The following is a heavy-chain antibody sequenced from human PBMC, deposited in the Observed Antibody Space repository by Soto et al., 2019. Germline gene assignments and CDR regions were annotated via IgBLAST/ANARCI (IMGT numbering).Heavy chain of an antibody. V-gene: IGHV3-23*01. D-gene: IGHD6-19*01. CDR1: GFNFGSYA. J-gene: IGHJ4*02. Sequence: GGSLRLSCAASGFNFGSYAMSWVRQAPGKGLEWVSAISGSGGSTYYADSVKGRFTISRDNSKNTLYLQMNSLRAEDTAVYYCAIRLAVASPYCPYWGQGTLVTVSS. CDR2: ISGSGGST. CDR3: AIRLAVASPYCPY.